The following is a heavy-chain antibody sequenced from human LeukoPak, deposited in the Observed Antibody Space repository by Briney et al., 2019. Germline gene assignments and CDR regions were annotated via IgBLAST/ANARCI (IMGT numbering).Heavy chain of an antibody. CDR2: IIPIFGTA. D-gene: IGHD3-10*01. CDR1: GGTFSSYA. Sequence: GSSVKVSCKASGGTFSSYAISWVRQAPGQGLEWMGGIIPIFGTANYAQKFQGRVTITADESTSTAYMELSSLRSEDTAVYYCAIGYGSGSSRYYYYYMDVWGKGTTVTISS. J-gene: IGHJ6*03. CDR3: AIGYGSGSSRYYYYYMDV. V-gene: IGHV1-69*01.